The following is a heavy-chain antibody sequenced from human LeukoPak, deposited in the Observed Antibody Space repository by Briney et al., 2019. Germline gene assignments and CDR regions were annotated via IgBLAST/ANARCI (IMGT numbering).Heavy chain of an antibody. V-gene: IGHV1-2*04. CDR3: ARHLGLAAAGTGFDI. Sequence: GASVKVSCKASGYTFTGYYMHWVRQAPGQGLEWMGWINPNSGDTNYAQKFQGWVTMTRDTSISTAYMELTRLRSDDTAVYYCARHLGLAAAGTGFDIWGQGTMVTVSS. J-gene: IGHJ3*02. CDR1: GYTFTGYY. D-gene: IGHD6-13*01. CDR2: INPNSGDT.